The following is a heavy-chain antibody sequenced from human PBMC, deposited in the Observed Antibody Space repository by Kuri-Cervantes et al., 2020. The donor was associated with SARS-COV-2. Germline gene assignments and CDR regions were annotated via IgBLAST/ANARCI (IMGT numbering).Heavy chain of an antibody. CDR2: IYSGGST. Sequence: GGSLRLSCAASGFTVSSNYMSWVRQAPGKGLEWVSVIYSGGSTYYADSVKGRFTISRHNSKNTLYLQMNSLRAEDTAVYYCARVGPTVTYYGMDVWGQGTTVTVSS. J-gene: IGHJ6*02. CDR1: GFTVSSNY. V-gene: IGHV3-53*04. CDR3: ARVGPTVTYYGMDV. D-gene: IGHD4-17*01.